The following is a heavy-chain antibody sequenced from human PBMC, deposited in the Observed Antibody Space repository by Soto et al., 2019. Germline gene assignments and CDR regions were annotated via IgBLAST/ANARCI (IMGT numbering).Heavy chain of an antibody. CDR3: ASARYFGVDV. V-gene: IGHV4-39*01. Sequence: PSETLSLTCSVSGGSMNDVTHYWAWVRQPPGKGLEWIATTYYTWSTHYNSSLKSRATISVDTSQNQFSLELTSVTAADTAVYHCASARYFGVDVWGHGTTVTVSS. D-gene: IGHD5-18*01. CDR1: GGSMNDVTHY. CDR2: TYYTWST. J-gene: IGHJ6*02.